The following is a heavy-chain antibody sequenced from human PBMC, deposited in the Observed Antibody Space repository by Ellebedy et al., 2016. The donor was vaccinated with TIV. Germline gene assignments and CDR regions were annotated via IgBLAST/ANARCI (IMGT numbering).Heavy chain of an antibody. V-gene: IGHV3-33*01. J-gene: IGHJ6*03. CDR3: ARDSGARYYGPMDV. Sequence: GESLKISXAASGFTFNKYGMHWVRQAPGKGLEWVAVIWYDGSNKYYADSVKGRFTISRDNSKNTLYLQMNSLRAEDTAVYYCARDSGARYYGPMDVWGKGTTVTVSS. CDR2: IWYDGSNK. CDR1: GFTFNKYG. D-gene: IGHD3-10*01.